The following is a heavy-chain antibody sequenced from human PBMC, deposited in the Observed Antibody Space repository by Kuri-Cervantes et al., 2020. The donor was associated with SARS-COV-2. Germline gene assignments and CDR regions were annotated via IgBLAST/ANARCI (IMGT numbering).Heavy chain of an antibody. CDR1: GDSVSRNGAA. CDR2: TYYRSKWYT. CDR3: AREDIVGEFKY. J-gene: IGHJ4*02. D-gene: IGHD1-26*01. V-gene: IGHV6-1*01. Sequence: LRLSCATSGDSVSRNGAAWTWIRQSTSKGLEWLGRTYYRSKWYTDYAAPVKSRITINPDTSTNQFSLRLTSVTPEDTAVYFCAREDIVGEFKYWGQGTLVTVSS.